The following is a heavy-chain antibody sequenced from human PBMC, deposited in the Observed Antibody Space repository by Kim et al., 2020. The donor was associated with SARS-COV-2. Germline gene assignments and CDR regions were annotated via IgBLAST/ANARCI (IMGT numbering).Heavy chain of an antibody. J-gene: IGHJ4*02. CDR2: SGITI. CDR3: AGRFDY. V-gene: IGHV3-48*03. Sequence: SGITIYVADSVKGRFTISRDNAKNSLYLQMNSLRAEDTAVYYCAGRFDYWGQGTLVTVSS.